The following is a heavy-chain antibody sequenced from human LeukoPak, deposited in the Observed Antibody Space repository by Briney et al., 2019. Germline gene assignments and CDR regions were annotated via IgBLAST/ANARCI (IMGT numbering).Heavy chain of an antibody. CDR3: AKDGISDYYYGMDV. Sequence: GGSLRLSCAASGFTFSSYAMSWVRQAPGKGLEWVSAISGSGGSTYYADSVKGRFTISRDNSKNTLYLQMNSLRAEDTAVYYCAKDGISDYYYGMDVWGQGATVTVSS. V-gene: IGHV3-23*01. CDR1: GFTFSSYA. J-gene: IGHJ6*02. CDR2: ISGSGGST. D-gene: IGHD2-15*01.